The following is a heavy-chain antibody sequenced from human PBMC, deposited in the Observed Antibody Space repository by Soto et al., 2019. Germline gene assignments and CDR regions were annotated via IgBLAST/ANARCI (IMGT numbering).Heavy chain of an antibody. J-gene: IGHJ5*02. CDR3: ARHGRDEAHSPHSWFSP. Sequence: QLQLQESGPGLVEPSETLSLTCTVSGGSISSSSYHWGWIRQPPGKGLEWIGSIHYSGNTYYNPSRNGRVRMSVTTSNHQFSLTLSSVTAADTAVYYCARHGRDEAHSPHSWFSPRGQGALVTVSS. V-gene: IGHV4-39*01. CDR1: GGSISSSSYH. CDR2: IHYSGNT. D-gene: IGHD2-15*01.